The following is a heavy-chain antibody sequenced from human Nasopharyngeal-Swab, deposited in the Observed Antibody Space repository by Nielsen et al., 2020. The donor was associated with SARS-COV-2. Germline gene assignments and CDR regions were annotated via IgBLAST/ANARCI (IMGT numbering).Heavy chain of an antibody. CDR2: INHSGST. J-gene: IGHJ5*02. CDR1: GGSFSGYY. V-gene: IGHV4-34*01. D-gene: IGHD3-10*01. Sequence: SETLSLTCAVYGGSFSGYYWSWIRQPPGEGLEWIGEINHSGSTNYNPSLKSRVTISVDTSKNQFSLKLSSVTAADTAVYYCARSPRGGFDPWGQGTLVTVSS. CDR3: ARSPRGGFDP.